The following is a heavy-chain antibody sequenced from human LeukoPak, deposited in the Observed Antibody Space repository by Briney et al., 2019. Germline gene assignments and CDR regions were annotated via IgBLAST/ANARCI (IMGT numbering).Heavy chain of an antibody. CDR3: ARGTDIVVVPAAMELCYYMDV. Sequence: SETLSLTCAVYGGSFSGYYWSWIRQPPGKGLEWIGEINHSGSTNYNPSLKSRVTISVDTSKNQFSLKLSSVTAADTAVYYCARGTDIVVVPAAMELCYYMDVWGKGTTVTVSS. CDR1: GGSFSGYY. D-gene: IGHD2-2*01. V-gene: IGHV4-34*01. J-gene: IGHJ6*03. CDR2: INHSGST.